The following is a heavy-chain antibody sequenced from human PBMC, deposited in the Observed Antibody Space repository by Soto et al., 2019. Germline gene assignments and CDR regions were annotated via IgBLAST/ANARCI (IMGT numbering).Heavy chain of an antibody. J-gene: IGHJ5*02. CDR3: AKVDSSYDSSGYYSHDP. Sequence: GGSLRLSCAASGFTFSSYAMSWVRQAPGKGLEWVSAISGSGGSTYYADSVKGRFTISRDNSKNTLYLQMNSLRAEDTAVYYCAKVDSSYDSSGYYSHDPWGQGTLVTVSS. CDR2: ISGSGGST. D-gene: IGHD3-22*01. V-gene: IGHV3-23*01. CDR1: GFTFSSYA.